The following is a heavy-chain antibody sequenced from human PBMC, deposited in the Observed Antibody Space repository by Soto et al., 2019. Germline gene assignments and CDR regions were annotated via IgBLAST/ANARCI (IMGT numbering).Heavy chain of an antibody. CDR2: ISSNGGST. J-gene: IGHJ4*02. D-gene: IGHD3-9*01. Sequence: LRLSWSGSLFTFSIYAMHLVRQAPGKGLEYVSAISSNGGSTYYADSVKGRFTISRDNSKNTLYLQMSSLRAEDTAVYYCVKALRYFDWLPDFDYWGQGTLVTAPQ. V-gene: IGHV3-64D*06. CDR1: LFTFSIYA. CDR3: VKALRYFDWLPDFDY.